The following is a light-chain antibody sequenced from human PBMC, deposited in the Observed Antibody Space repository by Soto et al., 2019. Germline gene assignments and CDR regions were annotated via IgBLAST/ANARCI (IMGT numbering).Light chain of an antibody. CDR3: QQYGSSPRT. CDR2: GAS. V-gene: IGKV3-20*01. Sequence: IVLTQSPGTLSLSPVARATLSCRASQSVSSSYLAWYQQKPGQAPRLLISGASSRATGIPDRFTGGGSGTDFTLTISSLQPEDFAVYYCQQYGSSPRTLGQGTKVDIK. J-gene: IGKJ1*01. CDR1: QSVSSSY.